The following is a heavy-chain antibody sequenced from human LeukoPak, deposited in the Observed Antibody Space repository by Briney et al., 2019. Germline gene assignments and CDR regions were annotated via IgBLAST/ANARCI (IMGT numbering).Heavy chain of an antibody. V-gene: IGHV4-59*01. CDR3: ARVDYGDYVFDY. J-gene: IGHJ4*02. D-gene: IGHD4-17*01. Sequence: SETLSLTCTVSGGSISSYYWSWIRQPPGKGLEWIGYIYYSGSTNCNPSLKSRVTISVDTSKNQFSLKLSSVTAADTAVYYCARVDYGDYVFDYWGQGTLVTVSS. CDR2: IYYSGST. CDR1: GGSISSYY.